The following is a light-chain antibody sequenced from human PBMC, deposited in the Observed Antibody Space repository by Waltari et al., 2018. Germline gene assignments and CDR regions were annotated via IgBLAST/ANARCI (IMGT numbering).Light chain of an antibody. V-gene: IGLV2-14*01. J-gene: IGLJ1*01. CDR2: EVS. CDR3: SSHTSTVPHV. Sequence: QSALTQPAFVSGSPGQSITISCTGTRTDVGGYCYVPWYQQYPGKAPQLVIYEVSYRASGISTRFSGSKSGNTASLTISGLQAEDEADYYCSSHTSTVPHVFGTGTRVTVV. CDR1: RTDVGGYCY.